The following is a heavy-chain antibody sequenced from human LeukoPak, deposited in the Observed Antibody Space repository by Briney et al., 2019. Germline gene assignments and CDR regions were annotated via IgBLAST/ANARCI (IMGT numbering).Heavy chain of an antibody. J-gene: IGHJ4*02. CDR2: IYHSGST. Sequence: PSETLSLTCTVSGFSISSGYYWGWIRQPPGKGLEWIGSIYHSGSTYYNPSLKSRVTISVDTSKNQFSLKLSSVTAADTAVYYCARDLGPGSPLDYWGQGTLVTVSS. D-gene: IGHD3-16*01. CDR1: GFSISSGYY. V-gene: IGHV4-38-2*02. CDR3: ARDLGPGSPLDY.